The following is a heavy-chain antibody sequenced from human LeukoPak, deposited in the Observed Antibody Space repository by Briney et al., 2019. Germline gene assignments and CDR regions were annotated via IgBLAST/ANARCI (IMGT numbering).Heavy chain of an antibody. CDR1: GFTFSTYG. V-gene: IGHV3-30*02. J-gene: IGHJ4*02. Sequence: PGGSLRLSCAASGFTFSTYGMHWVRQAPGKGLEWVSFIRSDGNYKKYADSLKGRFTISRDNSKNTLHLQMNGLRPEDTAVYYCAKGTPPLVPAGVDYWGQGTLVTVSS. D-gene: IGHD2-2*01. CDR3: AKGTPPLVPAGVDY. CDR2: IRSDGNYK.